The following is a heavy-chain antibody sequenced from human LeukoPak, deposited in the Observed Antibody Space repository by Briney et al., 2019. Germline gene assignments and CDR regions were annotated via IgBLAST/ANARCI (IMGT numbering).Heavy chain of an antibody. CDR3: ARFLGGSYGMDV. CDR2: INAGNGNT. V-gene: IGHV1-3*01. J-gene: IGHJ6*02. Sequence: GESLKISCKASGYTFTSYSMHWVRQAPGQRLEWMGRINAGNGNTKFSQKFQGRVTITRDTSASTAYMELSSLRSEDTAVYYCARFLGGSYGMDVWGQGTTVTVSS. D-gene: IGHD1-26*01. CDR1: GYTFTSYS.